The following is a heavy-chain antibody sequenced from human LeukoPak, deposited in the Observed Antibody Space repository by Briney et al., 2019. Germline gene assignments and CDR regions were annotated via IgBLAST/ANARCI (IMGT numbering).Heavy chain of an antibody. CDR1: GGTFSSYA. CDR3: ASLAEGYGDYDYYYMDV. Sequence: SVKVPCKASGGTFSSYAISWVRQAPGQGLEWMGGIIPIFGTANYAQKFQGRVTITADESTSTAYMELSSLRSEDTAVYYCASLAEGYGDYDYYYMDVWGKGTTVTVSS. D-gene: IGHD4-17*01. V-gene: IGHV1-69*13. J-gene: IGHJ6*03. CDR2: IIPIFGTA.